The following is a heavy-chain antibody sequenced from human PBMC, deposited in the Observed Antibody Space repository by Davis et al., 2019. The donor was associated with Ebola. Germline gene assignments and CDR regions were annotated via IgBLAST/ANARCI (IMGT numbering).Heavy chain of an antibody. CDR2: ISGSGGNT. D-gene: IGHD4-17*01. J-gene: IGHJ3*02. Sequence: GESLKISCADSVITFSSYAMTWVRQAPGKGLEWVSAISGSGGNTYYADSVKGRFTISRDNSKETLYLQMSSLIAEDTAVYYCAKDFHDYGDYFWEDAFDIWGQGTMVTVSS. CDR3: AKDFHDYGDYFWEDAFDI. CDR1: VITFSSYA. V-gene: IGHV3-23*01.